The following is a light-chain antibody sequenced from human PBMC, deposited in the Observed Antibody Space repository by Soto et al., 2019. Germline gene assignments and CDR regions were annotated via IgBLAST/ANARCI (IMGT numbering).Light chain of an antibody. CDR2: GAS. Sequence: EIVMTQSPATLSVSPGERVTLSCRASQSVSSGLAWYQQKPGQAPRLLIYGASTRATGIPARFSGSGSGTDFTLAISSLQSEDFAIYYCHQYNNWPPYTFGQGTKVDIK. J-gene: IGKJ2*01. V-gene: IGKV3-15*01. CDR3: HQYNNWPPYT. CDR1: QSVSSG.